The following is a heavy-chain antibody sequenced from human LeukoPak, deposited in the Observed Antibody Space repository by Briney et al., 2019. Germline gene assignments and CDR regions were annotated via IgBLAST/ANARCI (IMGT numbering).Heavy chain of an antibody. CDR3: GSSGYSRGWYREAVKFDP. CDR1: GGSISSYY. Sequence: SETLSLTCTVSGGSISSYYWSWIRQPPGKGLEWIGYIYYSGSTNYNPSLRSRVTISVDTSKNQFSLKLSSVTAADTAVYYWGSSGYSRGWYREAVKFDPWGQGTLVTVSS. J-gene: IGHJ5*02. V-gene: IGHV4-59*08. D-gene: IGHD6-19*01. CDR2: IYYSGST.